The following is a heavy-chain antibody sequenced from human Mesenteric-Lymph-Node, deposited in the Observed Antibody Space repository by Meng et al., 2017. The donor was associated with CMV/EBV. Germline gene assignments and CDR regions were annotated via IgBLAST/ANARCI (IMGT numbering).Heavy chain of an antibody. CDR1: GYTFTSYD. V-gene: IGHV1-8*01. CDR3: ARTIPRRYCSSTSCYTRFDP. CDR2: MNPNSGNT. D-gene: IGHD2-2*02. J-gene: IGHJ5*02. Sequence: ASVKVSCKASGYTFTSYDINWVRQAAGQGLEWMGWMNPNSGNTGYAQKFQGRVTMTRDTSISTAYMELSSLRSEDTAVYYCARTIPRRYCSSTSCYTRFDPWGQGTLVTVSS.